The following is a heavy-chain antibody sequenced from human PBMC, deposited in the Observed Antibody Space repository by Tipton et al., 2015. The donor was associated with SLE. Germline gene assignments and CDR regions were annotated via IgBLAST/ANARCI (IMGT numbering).Heavy chain of an antibody. CDR1: GGSISSSYYY. D-gene: IGHD3-3*01. V-gene: IGHV4-39*02. CDR2: IYYSGST. CDR3: ARELSFWSGNRLGMDV. Sequence: TLSLTCTVSGGSISSSYYYWGWIRQPPGKGLEWIGTIYYSGSTYYNPSLKSRVTISVDTSKNQFSLTLSSVTAADTAIYYCARELSFWSGNRLGMDVWGQGTTVIVSS. J-gene: IGHJ6*02.